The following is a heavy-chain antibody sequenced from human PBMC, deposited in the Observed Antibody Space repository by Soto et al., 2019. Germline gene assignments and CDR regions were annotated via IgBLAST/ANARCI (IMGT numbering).Heavy chain of an antibody. Sequence: ASVKVSCKASGYTFTSYFMQWVRQAPGQGLEWMGIINPSDGTTSYAQRFQGRVTVTRDTSTSTVYMDLSNLRSEDTAVYYCERSRQLRKGGAFDYWGQGTLVTVSS. CDR1: GYTFTSYF. CDR2: INPSDGTT. J-gene: IGHJ4*02. V-gene: IGHV1-46*01. CDR3: ERSRQLRKGGAFDY. D-gene: IGHD1-7*01.